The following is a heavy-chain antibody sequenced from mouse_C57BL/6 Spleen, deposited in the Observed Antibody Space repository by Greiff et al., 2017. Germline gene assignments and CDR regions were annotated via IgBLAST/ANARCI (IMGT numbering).Heavy chain of an antibody. Sequence: EVKLMESGGGLVKPGGSLKLSCAASGFTFSSYAMSWVRQTPEKRLEWVATISDGGSYTYYPDNVKGRFTIARDNAKNNLYLQMGHLKSEDTAMYYCARDDGYLYYFDYWGQGTTLTVSS. CDR3: ARDDGYLYYFDY. J-gene: IGHJ2*01. CDR2: ISDGGSYT. CDR1: GFTFSSYA. V-gene: IGHV5-4*01. D-gene: IGHD2-3*01.